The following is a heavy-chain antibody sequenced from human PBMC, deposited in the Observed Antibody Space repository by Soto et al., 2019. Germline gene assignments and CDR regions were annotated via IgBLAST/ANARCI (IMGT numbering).Heavy chain of an antibody. CDR3: ARPHMVSGFDY. V-gene: IGHV5-51*01. CDR2: IYPTDSDT. Sequence: GESLKISCQASGYSFTTYWISWVRQMPGKGLEWMGSIYPTDSDTKYSPSFEGQVTISADKSISTAYLQWSSLKASDTAMYYCARPHMVSGFDYWGQGTLVTVSS. D-gene: IGHD3-10*01. CDR1: GYSFTTYW. J-gene: IGHJ4*02.